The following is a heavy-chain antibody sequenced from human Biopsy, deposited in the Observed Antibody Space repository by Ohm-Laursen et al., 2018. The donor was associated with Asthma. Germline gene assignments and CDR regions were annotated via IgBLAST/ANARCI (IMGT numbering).Heavy chain of an antibody. CDR1: GYTFTSYY. CDR3: ARGGSYSSRRYYFDY. V-gene: IGHV1-46*01. J-gene: IGHJ4*02. CDR2: INPPTGDT. D-gene: IGHD1-26*01. Sequence: ASVKVSCKASGYTFTSYYIHWVRQAPGQGLEWVGIINPPTGDTSYAQKFLGRVTVTRDTSTSTVYMELSSLRSEDTAVYYCARGGSYSSRRYYFDYWGQGTLVTVSS.